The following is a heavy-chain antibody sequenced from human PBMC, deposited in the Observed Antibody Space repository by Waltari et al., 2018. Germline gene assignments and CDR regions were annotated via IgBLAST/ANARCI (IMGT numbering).Heavy chain of an antibody. CDR3: SSDYRTIFGVVTPES. CDR1: GGTFSSYA. CDR2: STPILCTA. J-gene: IGHJ4*02. D-gene: IGHD3-3*01. Sequence: QVQLVQSGAEVKKPGSSVKVSCKASGGTFSSYAISWVRQAPGQGLEWMGGSTPILCTANYAHKFQAVVANTADESTRTACMVLGSLRSEDTAVYLCSSDYRTIFGVVTPESWGQGTLVTVSS. V-gene: IGHV1-69*13.